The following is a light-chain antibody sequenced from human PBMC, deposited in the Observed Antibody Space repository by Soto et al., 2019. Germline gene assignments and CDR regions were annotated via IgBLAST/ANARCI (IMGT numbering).Light chain of an antibody. J-gene: IGKJ4*01. Sequence: DLQMTQSPSSLSASVGDRVTITFRASQSIRGYLNWYQQKSGKAPKLLIYGASSLQSGVPSRFSGSGSGTDFTLIISSLEPDDFATYYCRQGHSDLTCGGGTKVEI. V-gene: IGKV1-39*01. CDR3: RQGHSDLT. CDR2: GAS. CDR1: QSIRGY.